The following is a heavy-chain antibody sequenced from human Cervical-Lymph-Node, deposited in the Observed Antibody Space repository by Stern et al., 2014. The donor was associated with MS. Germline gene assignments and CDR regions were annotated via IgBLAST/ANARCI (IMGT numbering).Heavy chain of an antibody. D-gene: IGHD3-22*01. V-gene: IGHV4-39*01. CDR1: GGSISSSSYY. Sequence: QVQLQESGPGLVKPSETLSLTCTVSGGSISSSSYYWGWIRQPPGKGLEWIGSIYYSGSPYYNPSLKSRVTISVDTSKNPFFLQLSSVTAADTAVYYCARHEDPQGKWLSPSYFDYWGQGTLVTVSS. CDR3: ARHEDPQGKWLSPSYFDY. CDR2: IYYSGSP. J-gene: IGHJ4*02.